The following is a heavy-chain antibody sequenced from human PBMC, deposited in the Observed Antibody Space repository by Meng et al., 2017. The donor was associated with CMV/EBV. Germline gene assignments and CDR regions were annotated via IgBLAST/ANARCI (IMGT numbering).Heavy chain of an antibody. CDR1: GGSFSGYY. Sequence: SETLSLTCAVYGGSFSGYYWSWIRQPPGKGLEWIGEINHSGSTNYNPSLKSRVTISVDMSKNQFSLKLSSVTAADTAVYYCARGSVRSWANFDYWGQGTLVTVSS. J-gene: IGHJ4*02. D-gene: IGHD6-13*01. CDR2: INHSGST. CDR3: ARGSVRSWANFDY. V-gene: IGHV4-34*01.